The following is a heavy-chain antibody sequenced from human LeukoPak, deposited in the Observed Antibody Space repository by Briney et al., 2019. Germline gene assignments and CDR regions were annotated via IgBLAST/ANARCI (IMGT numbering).Heavy chain of an antibody. V-gene: IGHV7-4-1*02. CDR2: INTHTGNP. J-gene: IGHJ4*02. Sequence: GASVKVSCKASGYTFTSYAMSWVRQAPGQGLEWMGWINTHTGNPTYAQGFTGRFVFSLDTSVSTAYLQISGLNAEDTAVYYCARDRGGSPPDEFVWGQGTLVTVSS. CDR3: ARDRGGSPPDEFV. CDR1: GYTFTSYA. D-gene: IGHD1-26*01.